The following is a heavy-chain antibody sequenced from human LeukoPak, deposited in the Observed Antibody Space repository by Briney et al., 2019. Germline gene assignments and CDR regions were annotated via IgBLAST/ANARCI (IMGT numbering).Heavy chain of an antibody. CDR3: AKRYRSSGYSYYFDY. D-gene: IGHD3-22*01. Sequence: GGSLRLSCAASGFTFSSYAMSWVCQAPGKGLEWVSAISGSGGSTYYADSVKGRFTISRDNSKNTLYLQMNSLRAEDTAVYYCAKRYRSSGYSYYFDYWGQGTLVTVSS. J-gene: IGHJ4*02. V-gene: IGHV3-23*01. CDR2: ISGSGGST. CDR1: GFTFSSYA.